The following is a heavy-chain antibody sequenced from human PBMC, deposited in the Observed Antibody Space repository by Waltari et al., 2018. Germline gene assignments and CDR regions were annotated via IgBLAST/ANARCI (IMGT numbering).Heavy chain of an antibody. D-gene: IGHD3-22*01. CDR3: ARDYCDRTNCHGMDV. V-gene: IGHV3-30*04. CDR2: ISYNARNI. J-gene: IGHJ6*02. CDR1: EFTFSSYD. Sequence: QVQLVESGGGVVQPGRSLRLSCAASEFTFSSYDMHWVRQAPGKGWEWVAVISYNARNIYYVDSVKGRFTISRDNSKKTLFLQMNSLRAEDTAIYYCARDYCDRTNCHGMDVWGQGTAVTVSS.